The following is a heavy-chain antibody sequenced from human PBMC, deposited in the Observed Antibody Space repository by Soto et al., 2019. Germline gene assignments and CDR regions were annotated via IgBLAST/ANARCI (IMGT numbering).Heavy chain of an antibody. Sequence: QVQLVQSGAEVKKPGSSVKVSCKTSGGTISNYAISWVRQAPGQGLEWMGGIIPLFGTTNYAQKFQGRVTITADESTRTAYMELSSLRSDDTAVYYCARGGFWSGYYSWFDPWGQGTLVTVSS. D-gene: IGHD3-3*01. J-gene: IGHJ5*02. CDR2: IIPLFGTT. CDR3: ARGGFWSGYYSWFDP. CDR1: GGTISNYA. V-gene: IGHV1-69*12.